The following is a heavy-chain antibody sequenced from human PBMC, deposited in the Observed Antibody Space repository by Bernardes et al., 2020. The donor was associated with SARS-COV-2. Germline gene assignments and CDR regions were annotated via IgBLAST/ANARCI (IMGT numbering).Heavy chain of an antibody. J-gene: IGHJ4*02. CDR1: RVPLRTSI. CDR2: ISLYGSWQ. V-gene: IGHV3-30-3*01. D-gene: IGHD3-22*01. Sequence: GGALRLSCAASRVPLRTSIFHWVPPAPGKGLGWVAVISLYGSWQSYPDSLEGRFSISRDDSKNTLYLQIHSLRADDTAVYYCAREGGSSGHAGYLDIWGQGTLVTVSS. CDR3: AREGGSSGHAGYLDI.